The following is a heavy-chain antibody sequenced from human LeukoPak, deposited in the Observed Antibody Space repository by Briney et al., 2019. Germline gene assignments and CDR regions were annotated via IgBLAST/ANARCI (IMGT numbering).Heavy chain of an antibody. V-gene: IGHV3-21*01. D-gene: IGHD2-15*01. CDR3: ARGNYCSGGSCFAYYFDY. CDR1: GFTFSSYS. J-gene: IGHJ4*02. CDR2: ISSSSSYI. Sequence: GGSVRLSCAASGFTFSSYSMNWVRQAPGKGLEWVSSISSSSSYIYYADSVKGRFTISRDNAKNSLYLQMNSLRAEDTAVYYCARGNYCSGGSCFAYYFDYWGQGTLVTVSS.